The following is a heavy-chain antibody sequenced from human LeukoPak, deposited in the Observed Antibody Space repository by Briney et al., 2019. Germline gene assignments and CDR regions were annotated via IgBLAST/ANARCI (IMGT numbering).Heavy chain of an antibody. CDR1: GYTFTGYY. D-gene: IGHD2-21*02. CDR3: ARDSLAHCGGDCSTHPGTDY. V-gene: IGHV1-2*02. J-gene: IGHJ4*02. Sequence: PKASVKVSCKASGYTFTGYYMHWVRQAPGQGLEWMGWINPNSGGTNYAQKFQGRVTMTRDTSISTAYLELTRLRSDDTAVYYCARDSLAHCGGDCSTHPGTDYWGQGTLVTVSS. CDR2: INPNSGGT.